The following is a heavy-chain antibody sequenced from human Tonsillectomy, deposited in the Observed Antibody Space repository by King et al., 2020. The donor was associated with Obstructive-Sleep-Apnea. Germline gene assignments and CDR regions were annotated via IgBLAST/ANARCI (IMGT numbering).Heavy chain of an antibody. J-gene: IGHJ4*02. CDR1: GFTFSSYG. V-gene: IGHV3-23*04. Sequence: VQLVESGGGFIQPGGSLRLSCAASGFTFSSYGMSWVRQAPGKGLEWVSGFSGIGGRTFYADSWKGWFTISRDTSKNTLYLQMNSLRAQDTAIYYCAKNSRQWLVDYWGQGTLVTVSS. CDR2: FSGIGGRT. D-gene: IGHD6-19*01. CDR3: AKNSRQWLVDY.